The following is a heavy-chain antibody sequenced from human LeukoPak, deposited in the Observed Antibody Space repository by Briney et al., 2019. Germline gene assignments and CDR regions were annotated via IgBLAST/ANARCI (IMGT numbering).Heavy chain of an antibody. D-gene: IGHD6-19*01. CDR1: GFTFSSYA. Sequence: AGGSLRLSCAASGFTFSSYAMHWVRQAPGKGLEWVAVISYDGPNKNYADSVKGRFTISRDNSKNTLYLQMNSLRAEDTAVYYCARGVRIAVAGNIDYWGQGTLVTVSS. CDR2: ISYDGPNK. J-gene: IGHJ4*02. CDR3: ARGVRIAVAGNIDY. V-gene: IGHV3-30*04.